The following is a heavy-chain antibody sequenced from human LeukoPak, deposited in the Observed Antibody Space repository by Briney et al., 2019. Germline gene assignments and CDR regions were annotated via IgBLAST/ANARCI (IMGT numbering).Heavy chain of an antibody. CDR1: GYTFTGYY. Sequence: ASVKVSCKASGYTFTGYYMHWVRQAPGQGLEWMGWINPNSGGTNYAQKFQGWVTMTRDTSISTAYMELSSLRSEDTAVYYCARGSLFSSRDAFDIWGQGTMVTVSS. J-gene: IGHJ3*02. CDR2: INPNSGGT. CDR3: ARGSLFSSRDAFDI. D-gene: IGHD6-6*01. V-gene: IGHV1-2*04.